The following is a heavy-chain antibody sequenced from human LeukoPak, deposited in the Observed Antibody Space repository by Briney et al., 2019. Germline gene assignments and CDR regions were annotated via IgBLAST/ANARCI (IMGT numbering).Heavy chain of an antibody. CDR2: INSDGYSI. J-gene: IGHJ5*01. D-gene: IGHD6-19*01. Sequence: GGSLRLSCAASGFTFSGYWMHWVRQAPGKGLVWVSRINSDGYSITYADSVKDRFTISRDNAKNTLYLQMNSLIAEDTAVYFCTRAGYSSGFDSWGQGTLVTVSS. CDR1: GFTFSGYW. V-gene: IGHV3-74*03. CDR3: TRAGYSSGFDS.